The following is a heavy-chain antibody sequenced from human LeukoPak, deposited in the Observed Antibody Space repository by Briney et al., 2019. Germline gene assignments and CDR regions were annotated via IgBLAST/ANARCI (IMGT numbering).Heavy chain of an antibody. V-gene: IGHV3-21*01. CDR3: ARDKATSDY. CDR1: GFSISNYW. Sequence: GGSLRLSCAGSGFSISNYWMSWVRQAPGKGLEWVSSISSSSSYIYYADSVKGRFTISRDNAKNSLYLQMNSLRAEDTAVYYCARDKATSDYWGQGTLVTVSS. J-gene: IGHJ4*02. CDR2: ISSSSSYI.